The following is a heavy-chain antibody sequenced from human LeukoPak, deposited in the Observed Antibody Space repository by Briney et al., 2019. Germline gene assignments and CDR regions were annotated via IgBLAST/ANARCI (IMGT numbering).Heavy chain of an antibody. CDR3: ARRRAIAPGYFDL. CDR2: IYYSGST. J-gene: IGHJ2*01. Sequence: SENLSLNCTVSGCTSSSSSYYWGWIRQPPGKGLVWIGSIYYSGSTYYNPSLKSRVTISVDTSKNQFSLKLSSVTAADTAVYYCARRRAIAPGYFDLWGRGTLVTVSS. V-gene: IGHV4-39*01. D-gene: IGHD6-25*01. CDR1: GCTSSSSSYY.